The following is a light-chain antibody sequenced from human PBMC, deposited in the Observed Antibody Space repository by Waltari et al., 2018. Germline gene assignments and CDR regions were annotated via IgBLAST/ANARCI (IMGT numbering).Light chain of an antibody. CDR3: ASYAGSNTWL. V-gene: IGLV2-8*01. J-gene: IGLJ3*02. CDR2: EVN. Sequence: QSALTQPPSASGSPGQSVTISCTGTSRDVGGYNYVSWYKQHAGGAPKLMIYEVNKRPSGVPDRFSGSNSGNTASLTVSGLQPEDEADYYCASYAGSNTWLFGGGTKLTVL. CDR1: SRDVGGYNY.